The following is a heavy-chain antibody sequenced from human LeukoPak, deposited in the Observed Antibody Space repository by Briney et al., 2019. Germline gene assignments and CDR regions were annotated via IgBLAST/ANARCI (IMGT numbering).Heavy chain of an antibody. CDR2: INHSGST. CDR3: ARAPGDGSSTVSWFDP. CDR1: GGSFSGYY. Sequence: SETLSLTCAVYGGSFSGYYWSWIRQPPGKGLEWIGEINHSGSTNYNPSLKSRVTISVDTSKNQFSLKLSSVTAADTAVYYCARAPGDGSSTVSWFDPWGQGTLVTVSP. D-gene: IGHD6-6*01. V-gene: IGHV4-34*01. J-gene: IGHJ5*02.